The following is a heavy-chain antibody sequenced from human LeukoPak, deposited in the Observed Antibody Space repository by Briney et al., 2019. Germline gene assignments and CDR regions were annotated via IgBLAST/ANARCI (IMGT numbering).Heavy chain of an antibody. D-gene: IGHD6-19*01. CDR2: ISGSGGST. CDR3: AKRDTGYSSGWPYDY. Sequence: PGGSLRLSCAASGFTFSSYAMSWVRQAPGKGLEWVSAISGSGGSTYYADSVKGRFTISRDNSKNTLYLQMNSLRAEDTAVYYCAKRDTGYSSGWPYDYWGQGTLVTVSS. CDR1: GFTFSSYA. J-gene: IGHJ4*02. V-gene: IGHV3-23*01.